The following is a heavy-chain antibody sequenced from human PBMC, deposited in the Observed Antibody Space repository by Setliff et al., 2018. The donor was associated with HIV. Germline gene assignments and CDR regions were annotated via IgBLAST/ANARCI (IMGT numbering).Heavy chain of an antibody. Sequence: GASVKVSCKASGYTFTQYPMHWVRQAPGQRLEWMGWINAGNGNTKYSQKFQGRVTITRDTSASTAYMELSSLRSDDTAVYYCAAIAAAALRGTFDIWGQGTMVTVSS. J-gene: IGHJ3*02. V-gene: IGHV1-3*01. D-gene: IGHD6-13*01. CDR1: GYTFTQYP. CDR2: INAGNGNT. CDR3: AAIAAAALRGTFDI.